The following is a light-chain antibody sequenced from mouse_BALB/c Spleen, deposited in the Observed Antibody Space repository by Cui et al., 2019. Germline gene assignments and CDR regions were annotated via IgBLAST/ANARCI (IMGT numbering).Light chain of an antibody. V-gene: IGKV5-48*01. CDR1: LSIGTR. CDR3: QQSNSWPFT. J-gene: IGKJ4*01. Sequence: DILLIQSPAILSVSQGERVRCSCRASLSIGTRIHLYQQRTNGSPRLLIKYASESISGIPSRFSGSGSGTDFTLSINGVESENIADYYCQQSNSWPFTFSSGTKLEIK. CDR2: YAS.